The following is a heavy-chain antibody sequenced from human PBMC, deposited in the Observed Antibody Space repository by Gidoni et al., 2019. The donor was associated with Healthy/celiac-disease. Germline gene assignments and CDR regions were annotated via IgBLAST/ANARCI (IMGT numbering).Heavy chain of an antibody. CDR3: ARERIAAADGGDWFDP. Sequence: SAASGFTFSSYDMHWVRQATGKGLEWVSAIGTAGDTYYPGSVKGRFTISRENAKNSLYLQMTSLRAEDTAVYYCARERIAAADGGDWFDPWGQGTLVTVSS. CDR2: IGTAGDT. J-gene: IGHJ5*02. D-gene: IGHD6-13*01. V-gene: IGHV3-13*01. CDR1: GFTFSSYD.